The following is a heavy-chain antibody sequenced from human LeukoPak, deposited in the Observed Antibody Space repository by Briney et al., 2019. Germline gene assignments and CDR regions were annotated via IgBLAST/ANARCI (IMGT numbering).Heavy chain of an antibody. CDR2: IKQDGSEK. J-gene: IGHJ4*02. Sequence: GGSLRLSCAASGFTFSSYSMNWVRQAPGKGLEWVANIKQDGSEKYYVDSVKGRFTISRDNAKNSLYLQMSSLRAEDTAVYYCARDLLSRMATGVGFDYWGQGTLVTVSS. CDR3: ARDLLSRMATGVGFDY. V-gene: IGHV3-7*01. D-gene: IGHD5-24*01. CDR1: GFTFSSYS.